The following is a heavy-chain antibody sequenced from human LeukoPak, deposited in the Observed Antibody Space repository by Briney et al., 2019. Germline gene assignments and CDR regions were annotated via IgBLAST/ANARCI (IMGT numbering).Heavy chain of an antibody. V-gene: IGHV4-4*07. J-gene: IGHJ4*02. CDR2: IYTSGST. CDR3: AREGERVEDGYNYNY. Sequence: SETLSLTCTVSGGSISSYYWSWIRQPAGKGLEWIGRIYTSGSTNYNPSLKSRVTMSVDTSKNQFSLKLSSVTAADTAVYYCAREGERVEDGYNYNYWGQGTLVTVSS. CDR1: GGSISSYY. D-gene: IGHD5-24*01.